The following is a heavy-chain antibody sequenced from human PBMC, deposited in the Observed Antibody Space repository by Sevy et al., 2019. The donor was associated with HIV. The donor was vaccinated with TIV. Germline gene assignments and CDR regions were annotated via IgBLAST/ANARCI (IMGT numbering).Heavy chain of an antibody. CDR1: GFTFSSYG. CDR2: ISYDGSNK. V-gene: IGHV3-30*18. D-gene: IGHD2-15*01. CDR3: AKDGSAYCSGGSCYYFDY. Sequence: GGSLRLSCAASGFTFSSYGMHWVRQAPGKGLEWVAVISYDGSNKYYADSVKGRFTISRDNPMNTLYLQMNSLRAEDTAVYYCAKDGSAYCSGGSCYYFDYWGQGTLVTVSS. J-gene: IGHJ4*02.